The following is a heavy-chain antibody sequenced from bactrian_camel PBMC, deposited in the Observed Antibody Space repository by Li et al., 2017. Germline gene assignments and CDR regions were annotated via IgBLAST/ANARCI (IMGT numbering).Heavy chain of an antibody. CDR1: GDTASVYS. CDR3: AASRGVASFSAMTYAY. J-gene: IGHJ4*01. CDR2: INTRYGVT. D-gene: IGHD1*01. Sequence: HVQLVESGGGSAQTGGSMRLDCAVSGDTASVYSLAWFRQAPGKEREGVARINTRYGVTAYADSVKGRFAISQGNSKNSLYLRMNSLNPEDTAMYYCAASRGVASFSAMTYAYWGQGTQVTVS. V-gene: IGHV3S1*01.